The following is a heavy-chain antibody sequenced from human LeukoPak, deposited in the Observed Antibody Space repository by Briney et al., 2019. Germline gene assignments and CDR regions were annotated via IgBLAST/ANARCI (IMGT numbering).Heavy chain of an antibody. D-gene: IGHD2-15*01. J-gene: IGHJ6*02. CDR1: GFTFSSYA. CDR3: ARDEVAAPPFYGMDV. CDR2: ISYDGSNK. Sequence: GGSLRLSCAASGFTFSSYAMHWVRQAPGKGLEWVAVISYDGSNKYYADSVKGRFTISRDNSKNTLYLQMNSLRAEDTAVYYCARDEVAAPPFYGMDVWGQGTTVTVSS. V-gene: IGHV3-30-3*01.